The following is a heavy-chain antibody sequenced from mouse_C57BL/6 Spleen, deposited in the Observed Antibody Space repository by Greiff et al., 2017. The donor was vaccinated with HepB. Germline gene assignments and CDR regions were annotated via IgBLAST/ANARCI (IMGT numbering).Heavy chain of an antibody. CDR1: GYTFTSYW. D-gene: IGHD4-1*01. J-gene: IGHJ2*01. CDR3: ARWGTTGKGGKNYFDY. V-gene: IGHV1-69*01. Sequence: QVHVKQPGAELVMPGASVKLSCKASGYTFTSYWMHWVKQRPGQGLEWIGEIDPSDSYTNYNQKFKGKSTLTVDKSSSTAYMQLSSLTSEDSAVYYCARWGTTGKGGKNYFDYWGQGTTLTVSS. CDR2: IDPSDSYT.